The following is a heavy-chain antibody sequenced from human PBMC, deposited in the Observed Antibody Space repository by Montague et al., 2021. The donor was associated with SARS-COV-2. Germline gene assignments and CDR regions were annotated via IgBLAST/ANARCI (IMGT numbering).Heavy chain of an antibody. Sequence: SETLSLTCTVSGGSMSSSSYYWGWLRQPPGMGLEWFGIIYYSGTTYYTPSLKSRVTISVDTAKNQFSLTLSSVTAADTAVYYCALGREVAAANFDYWGQGTLVTVSS. D-gene: IGHD6-13*01. V-gene: IGHV4-39*01. J-gene: IGHJ4*02. CDR1: GGSMSSSSYY. CDR2: IYYSGTT. CDR3: ALGREVAAANFDY.